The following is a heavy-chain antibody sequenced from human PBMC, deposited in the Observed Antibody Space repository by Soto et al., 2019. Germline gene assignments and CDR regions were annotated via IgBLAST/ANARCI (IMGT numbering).Heavy chain of an antibody. CDR2: IYYIGST. CDR3: ARGVVVVPAASDDNDAFDI. J-gene: IGHJ3*02. V-gene: IGHV4-59*01. Sequence: SETLSLTCTVSGGSISSYYWSWIRQPPWKGLEWIGYIYYIGSTNYNPSLKSRVTISVDTSKNQFSLKLNSVTAADTAVYYCARGVVVVPAASDDNDAFDIWGQGTMVTVSS. D-gene: IGHD2-2*01. CDR1: GGSISSYY.